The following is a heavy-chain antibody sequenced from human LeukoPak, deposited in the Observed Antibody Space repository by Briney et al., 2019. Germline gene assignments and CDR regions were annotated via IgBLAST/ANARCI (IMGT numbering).Heavy chain of an antibody. D-gene: IGHD2/OR15-2a*01. CDR2: INQDGSEK. V-gene: IGHV3-7*04. J-gene: IGHJ4*02. Sequence: GGSLILSCTASGFTFSTYWMTWVRQAPGKGLEWVANINQDGSEKNYVDSVKGRFTIPRDNAKNSLYLQMNSLRAEDTAVYYCARNMGDYWGQGTLVTVSS. CDR3: ARNMGDY. CDR1: GFTFSTYW.